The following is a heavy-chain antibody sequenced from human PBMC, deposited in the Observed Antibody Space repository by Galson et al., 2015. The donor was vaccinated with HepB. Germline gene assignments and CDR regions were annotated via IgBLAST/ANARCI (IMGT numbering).Heavy chain of an antibody. V-gene: IGHV3-23*01. D-gene: IGHD3-22*01. CDR1: GFTFRSYA. J-gene: IGHJ4*02. CDR2: ISAGGGST. Sequence: SLRLSCAASGFTFRSYAMNWVRQTPRKGLEWVSGISAGGGSTYYADSVKGRFTLYREDSKNTLYLQMNGRRVEDTAIYYCAKAPVGYYYYGRGFYTYFFDYLGQGTLVTVSS. CDR3: AKAPVGYYYYGRGFYTYFFDY.